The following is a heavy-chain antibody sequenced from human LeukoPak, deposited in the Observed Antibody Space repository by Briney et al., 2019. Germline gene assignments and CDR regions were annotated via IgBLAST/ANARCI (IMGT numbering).Heavy chain of an antibody. Sequence: SETLSLTCTVSGGSISSSSYYWGWIRQPPGKGLEWFGSLYYTGSTYYNPSLKSRVTISVDTSNNQFSLKLSSVTAADTAVYYCAREVYRSGWYKGHFDLWGRGTLVTVSS. D-gene: IGHD6-19*01. CDR2: LYYTGST. J-gene: IGHJ2*01. CDR3: AREVYRSGWYKGHFDL. CDR1: GGSISSSSYY. V-gene: IGHV4-39*02.